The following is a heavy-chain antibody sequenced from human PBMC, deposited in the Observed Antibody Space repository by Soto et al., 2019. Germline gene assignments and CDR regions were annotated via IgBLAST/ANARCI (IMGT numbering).Heavy chain of an antibody. CDR2: IHPSCDT. CDR1: GYKFTTYF. J-gene: IGHJ1*01. D-gene: IGHD2-15*01. V-gene: IGHV1-46*01. CDR3: VRGYCTTSPCSGDFQF. Sequence: QVQLVQSGAELKKPGASVKVACKASGYKFTTYFIHWVRQAPGQGLEWMGMIHPSCDTGYAQKFRVRVTMTIDTSTTTAYMELRNLTSEDTAVYFSVRGYCTTSPCSGDFQFWGQGTLVTVSS.